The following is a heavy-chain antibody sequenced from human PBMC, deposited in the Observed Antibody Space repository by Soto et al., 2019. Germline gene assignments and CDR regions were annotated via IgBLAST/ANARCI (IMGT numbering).Heavy chain of an antibody. CDR2: IYYSGST. CDR3: TNSNWFDP. Sequence: SETLSLTCSVSGGSISSSSHSLGWIRQPPGKGLEWIGTIYYSGSTHYNPSLEGRVAISADTPNNQLSLRLSSVTAADTAVYYCTNSNWFDPWGQGTLVTVS. CDR1: GGSISSSSHS. D-gene: IGHD3-10*01. J-gene: IGHJ5*02. V-gene: IGHV4-39*01.